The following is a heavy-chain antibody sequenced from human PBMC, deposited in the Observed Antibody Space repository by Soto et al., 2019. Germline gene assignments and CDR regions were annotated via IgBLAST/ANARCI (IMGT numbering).Heavy chain of an antibody. D-gene: IGHD4-17*01. J-gene: IGHJ4*02. Sequence: QVQLVESGGGVVQPGRSLRLSCAASGFTFSSYAMHWVRQAPGKGLEWVAVISYDGSNKYYADSVKGRFTISRDNSKNTLYLQMNSLRAEDTAVYYCARAGDDYVRPPYYWGQGTLATVS. CDR2: ISYDGSNK. CDR1: GFTFSSYA. V-gene: IGHV3-30-3*01. CDR3: ARAGDDYVRPPYY.